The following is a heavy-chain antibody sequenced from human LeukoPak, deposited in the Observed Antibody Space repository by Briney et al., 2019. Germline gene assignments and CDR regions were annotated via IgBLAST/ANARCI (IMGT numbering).Heavy chain of an antibody. Sequence: ASVKVSCKASGYTFTSYGISWVRQAPGQGPEWMGWISAYNGNTNYAQKLQGRVTMTTDTSTSTAYMELRSLRSDDTAVYYCARVFTGTTEDAFDIWGQGTMVTVSS. J-gene: IGHJ3*02. CDR3: ARVFTGTTEDAFDI. CDR2: ISAYNGNT. V-gene: IGHV1-18*01. D-gene: IGHD1-1*01. CDR1: GYTFTSYG.